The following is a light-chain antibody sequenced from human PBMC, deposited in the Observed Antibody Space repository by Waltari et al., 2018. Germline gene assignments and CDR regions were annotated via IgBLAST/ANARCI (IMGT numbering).Light chain of an antibody. CDR3: QQYNTWPT. V-gene: IGKV3-15*01. Sequence: EIVMTQSPATLSVSPGERATLSCRASQSVSSNLAWYQQTPGQAPRLLIYGASTRATGIPDSVSGSGSGTEFTLTISSLQSEDFAVYYCQQYNTWPTFGQGTKVEI. CDR2: GAS. J-gene: IGKJ1*01. CDR1: QSVSSN.